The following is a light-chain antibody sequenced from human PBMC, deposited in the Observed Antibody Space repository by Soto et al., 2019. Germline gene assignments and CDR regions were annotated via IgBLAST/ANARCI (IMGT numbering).Light chain of an antibody. V-gene: IGKV1-39*01. J-gene: IGKJ2*01. CDR3: QQSYRSPYT. CDR2: GAS. Sequence: IQMTQSPSSLSASVGDSVTVTCRASQSINIYLNWYQQKPGKAPTLPIYGASSLQSGVPSRFTGGGSRTDLTLTISSLQPEDFATYFCQQSYRSPYTFGQGTKLEIK. CDR1: QSINIY.